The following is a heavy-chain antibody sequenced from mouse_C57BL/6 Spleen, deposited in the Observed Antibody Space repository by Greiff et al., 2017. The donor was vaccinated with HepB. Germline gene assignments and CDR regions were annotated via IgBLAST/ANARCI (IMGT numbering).Heavy chain of an antibody. J-gene: IGHJ3*01. Sequence: EVHLVESGGGLVQPGGSLKLSCAASGFTFSDYYMYWVRQTPEKRLEWVAYISNGGGSTYYPDTVKGRFTISRDNAKNTLYLQMSRLKSEDTAMYYCARQHYYGSSYGWFAYWGQGTLVTVSA. CDR2: ISNGGGST. CDR3: ARQHYYGSSYGWFAY. CDR1: GFTFSDYY. V-gene: IGHV5-12*01. D-gene: IGHD1-1*01.